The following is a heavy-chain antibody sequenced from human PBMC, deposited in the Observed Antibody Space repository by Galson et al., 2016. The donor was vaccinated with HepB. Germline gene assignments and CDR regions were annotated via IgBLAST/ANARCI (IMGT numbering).Heavy chain of an antibody. CDR2: INAANGDT. D-gene: IGHD4-11*01. V-gene: IGHV1-3*01. CDR3: ARRPPVTGRSGHYFDS. CDR1: GYTFTTYA. J-gene: IGHJ4*02. Sequence: SVTVSCKASGYTFTTYAMYWVRQAPGQRLEWMGWINAANGDTKYSQKLQGRGTITWDTSANTAYMELSGLRSEDTAVYYCARRPPVTGRSGHYFDSWGQGTLVTVSS.